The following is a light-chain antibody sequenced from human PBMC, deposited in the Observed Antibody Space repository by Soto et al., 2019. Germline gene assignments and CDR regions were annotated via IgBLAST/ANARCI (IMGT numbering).Light chain of an antibody. CDR2: QAS. J-gene: IGKJ5*01. Sequence: IQMTQSPSTLSASVGDRVTITCRASRSLQTWLAWYQQKPGKVPKLLIYQASSLQNGVPARFIGSGSGTDFTLTISNLQPEDFATYYCQQLNAYPLTFGQGTRLVIK. CDR1: RSLQTW. CDR3: QQLNAYPLT. V-gene: IGKV1-5*03.